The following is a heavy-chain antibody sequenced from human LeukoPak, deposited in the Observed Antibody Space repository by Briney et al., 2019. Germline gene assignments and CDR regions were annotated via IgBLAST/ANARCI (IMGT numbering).Heavy chain of an antibody. D-gene: IGHD4-11*01. V-gene: IGHV1-18*01. CDR1: GYTFTSYG. CDR2: ISAYNGNT. J-gene: IGHJ6*02. CDR3: AAPTVTTFYYGMDV. Sequence: ASVKVSRKASGYTFTSYGISWVRQAPGQGLEWMGWISAYNGNTNYAQKLQGRVTMTTDTSTSTAYMELRSLRSDDTAVYYCAAPTVTTFYYGMDVWGQGTTVTVSS.